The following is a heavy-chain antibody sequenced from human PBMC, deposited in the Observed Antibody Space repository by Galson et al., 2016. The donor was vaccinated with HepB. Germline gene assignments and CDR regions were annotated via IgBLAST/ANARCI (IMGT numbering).Heavy chain of an antibody. J-gene: IGHJ4*02. Sequence: TLSLTCTVSGGSLSSYYWNWIRQPPGKGLEWIGYIYYSGSTNYNPSLKSRVTLSIDTSKNQFSLKLSSVTAANTAMYYCARSPSMIRGVILDSWGQGTLVTVSS. CDR1: GGSLSSYY. CDR3: ARSPSMIRGVILDS. D-gene: IGHD3-10*01. CDR2: IYYSGST. V-gene: IGHV4-59*01.